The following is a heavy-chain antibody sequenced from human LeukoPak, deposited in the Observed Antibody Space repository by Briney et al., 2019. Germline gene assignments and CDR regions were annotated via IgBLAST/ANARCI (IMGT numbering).Heavy chain of an antibody. CDR3: ARGGYYDSSGYYGMDV. Sequence: PSETLSLTCTVSGGSISSSSYYWGWIRQPPGKGLEWIGSIYYSESTYYNPSLNSRVTISVDTSKNQFSLKLSSVTAADTAVYYCARGGYYDSSGYYGMDVWGQGTTVTVSS. CDR1: GGSISSSSYY. D-gene: IGHD3-22*01. CDR2: IYYSEST. V-gene: IGHV4-39*01. J-gene: IGHJ6*02.